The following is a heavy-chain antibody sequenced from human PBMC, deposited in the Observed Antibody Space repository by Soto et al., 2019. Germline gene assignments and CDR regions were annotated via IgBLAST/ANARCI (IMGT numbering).Heavy chain of an antibody. CDR1: GYTFTNYW. Sequence: PGESLKISCKGSGYTFTNYWIGWVRQMPGKGLAWMGIIYPGDSDTKYNPSFPGQVTISADKSITTTYLQWSSLKASDTAIYYCVASIFYYGMDVWGQGTTVTV. V-gene: IGHV5-51*01. CDR3: VASIFYYGMDV. CDR2: IYPGDSDT. J-gene: IGHJ6*02.